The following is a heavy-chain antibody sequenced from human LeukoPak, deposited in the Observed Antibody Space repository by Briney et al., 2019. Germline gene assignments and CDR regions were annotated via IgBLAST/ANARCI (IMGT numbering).Heavy chain of an antibody. J-gene: IGHJ6*02. V-gene: IGHV6-1*01. CDR1: GDXVSSNSAA. D-gene: IGHD6-19*01. CDR3: ARDRLYGAVAGYYYYYGMDV. Sequence: SQTLSLTCGISGDXVSSNSAAWNWIRQSPSRGLEWLGRTYYRSKWYNDYAVSVKSRITINPDTSKNQFSLQLNSVTPEDTAVYYCARDRLYGAVAGYYYYYGMDVWGQGTTVTVSS. CDR2: TYYRSKWYN.